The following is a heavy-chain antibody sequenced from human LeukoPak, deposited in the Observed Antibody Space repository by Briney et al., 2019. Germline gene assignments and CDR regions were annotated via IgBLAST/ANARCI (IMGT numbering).Heavy chain of an antibody. J-gene: IGHJ4*02. CDR2: ISSSSSYI. CDR3: AKGDGYNSYFDY. Sequence: KPGGSLRLSCAASGFTFSSYSMNWVRQAPGKGLEWVSSISSSSSYIYYADSVKGRFTISRDNAKNSLYLQMNSLRAEDTAVYYCAKGDGYNSYFDYWGQGTLVTVSS. CDR1: GFTFSSYS. V-gene: IGHV3-21*01. D-gene: IGHD5-24*01.